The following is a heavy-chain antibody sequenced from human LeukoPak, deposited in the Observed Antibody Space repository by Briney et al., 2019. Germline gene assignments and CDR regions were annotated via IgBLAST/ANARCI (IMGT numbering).Heavy chain of an antibody. Sequence: GGSLRLSCVASGFTLSRYWMHWVRQTPGKGLVWVSRINGDESYTRYGDSVKGRFTISRDNTKNTLYLQMNSLKTEDTAVYYCTTDGVGIEGATFDYWGQGTLVTVSS. J-gene: IGHJ4*02. CDR1: GFTLSRYW. CDR2: INGDESYT. V-gene: IGHV3-74*01. D-gene: IGHD1-26*01. CDR3: TTDGVGIEGATFDY.